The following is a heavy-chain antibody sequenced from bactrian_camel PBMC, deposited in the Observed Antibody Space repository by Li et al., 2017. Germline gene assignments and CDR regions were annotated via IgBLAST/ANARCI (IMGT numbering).Heavy chain of an antibody. CDR1: GFTFEKTD. Sequence: HVQLVESGGGSVQTGGSLRLACTASGFTFEKTDMDWYRQTPDDECELVSTVNSDGTTYYTSSVKGRFAISLDRAKITLHLQMNNLQPSDTATYYCAAEGGSQQYCSGGHCCANPSYWGQGTQVTVS. CDR3: AAEGGSQQYCSGGHCCANPSY. J-gene: IGHJ4*01. D-gene: IGHD2*01. V-gene: IGHV3S55*01. CDR2: VNSDGTT.